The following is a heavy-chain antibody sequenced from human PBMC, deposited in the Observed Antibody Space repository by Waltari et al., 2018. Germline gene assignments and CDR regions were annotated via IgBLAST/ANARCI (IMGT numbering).Heavy chain of an antibody. J-gene: IGHJ4*02. CDR3: ARDRLRWLHSGSDQ. CDR1: GYQFVSYG. Sequence: QVQLVQSGADVKKPGASVKVSCKASGYQFVSYGISWVRQAPGQGLEWMGRSSPYNGNTIYAQNVQGRVFMTADTSTDTAYMELTSLRSDDTAVYYCARDRLRWLHSGSDQWGQGTLVTVSS. CDR2: SSPYNGNT. D-gene: IGHD5-12*01. V-gene: IGHV1-18*04.